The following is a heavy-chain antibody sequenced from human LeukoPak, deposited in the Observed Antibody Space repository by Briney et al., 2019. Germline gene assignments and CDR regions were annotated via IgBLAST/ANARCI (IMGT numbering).Heavy chain of an antibody. Sequence: GGSLRLSCAVSGITLSNYGMSWVRQAPGKGLEWVAGISDSGGSTNYADSVKGRFTISRDNPRNTLYLQMNSLRAEDTAVYFCAKRGVVIRVFLVGFHKEAYYFESWGQGALVTVSS. D-gene: IGHD3-10*01. V-gene: IGHV3-23*01. CDR1: GITLSNYG. CDR3: AKRGVVIRVFLVGFHKEAYYFES. CDR2: ISDSGGST. J-gene: IGHJ4*02.